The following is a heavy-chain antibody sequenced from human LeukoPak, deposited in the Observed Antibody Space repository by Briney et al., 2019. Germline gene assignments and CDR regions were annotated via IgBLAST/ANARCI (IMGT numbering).Heavy chain of an antibody. CDR1: GGSVSSYY. CDR2: TSYSGNT. D-gene: IGHD3-10*01. Sequence: SETLSLTCTVSGGSVSSYYCSWIRQPPGKGLEWIGYTSYSGNTNYNPSLKSRVTMSVDTSRKQFSLRLTSVTAADTAVYYCARRPRGSGSYRGYFDYWGQGTLVTVSS. CDR3: ARRPRGSGSYRGYFDY. J-gene: IGHJ4*02. V-gene: IGHV4-59*02.